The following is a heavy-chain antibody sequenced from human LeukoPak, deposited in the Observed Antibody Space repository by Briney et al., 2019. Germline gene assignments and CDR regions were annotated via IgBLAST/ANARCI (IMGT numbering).Heavy chain of an antibody. CDR1: GGSISSYY. CDR3: ARAGGGYDSSGYYHTGPIDY. V-gene: IGHV4-59*01. D-gene: IGHD3-22*01. J-gene: IGHJ4*02. CDR2: IYHSGST. Sequence: KASETLSLTCTVSGGSISSYYWSWIRQPPGKGLEWIGYIYHSGSTNYNPSLKSRVTISVDTSKNQFSLKLSSVTAADTAVYYCARAGGGYDSSGYYHTGPIDYWGQGTLVTVSS.